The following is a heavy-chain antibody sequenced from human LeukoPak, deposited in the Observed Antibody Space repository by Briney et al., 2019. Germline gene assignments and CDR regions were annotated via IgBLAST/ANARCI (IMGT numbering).Heavy chain of an antibody. CDR1: GGSLSNNY. D-gene: IGHD6-6*01. CDR3: ARHFSYSSSSYFDY. J-gene: IGHJ4*02. CDR2: VYYTGST. V-gene: IGHV4-59*08. Sequence: SETLSLTCSLSGGSLSNNYWSWIRQPPGKGLEWIGYVYYTGSTNYNPSLKSRVTMFEDKSKNQFSLRLYSVTVADTAVYYCARHFSYSSSSYFDYWGQGSLVTVSS.